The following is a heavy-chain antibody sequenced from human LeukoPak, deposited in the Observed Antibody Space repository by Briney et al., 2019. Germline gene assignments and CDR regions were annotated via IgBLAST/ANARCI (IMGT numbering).Heavy chain of an antibody. J-gene: IGHJ5*02. CDR1: GGSFSGYY. CDR3: ARHEGGWFDP. V-gene: IGHV4-34*01. Sequence: PSETLSLTCAVYGGSFSGYYWSWIRQPPGKGLEWIGEINHSGSTNYNPSLKSRVTILVDTSKNQFSLKLSSVTAADTAVYYCARHEGGWFDPWGQGTLVTVSS. CDR2: INHSGST.